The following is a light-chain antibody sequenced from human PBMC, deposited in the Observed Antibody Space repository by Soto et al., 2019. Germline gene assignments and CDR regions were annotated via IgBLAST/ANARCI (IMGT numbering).Light chain of an antibody. CDR1: QSVSTS. CDR3: QVRDVWPS. V-gene: IGKV3-11*01. CDR2: DAS. J-gene: IGKJ1*01. Sequence: IVLTQSPFTLAVSPGESAVLSCRASQSVSTSLAWYQHKPGQAPRLFIYDASKRAPGIPARFTGSGSGAHFTLTISSLEPEDIAVYYCQVRDVWPSFGQGTKWIS.